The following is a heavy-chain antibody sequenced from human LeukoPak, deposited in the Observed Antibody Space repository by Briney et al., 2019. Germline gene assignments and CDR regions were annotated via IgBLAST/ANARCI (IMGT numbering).Heavy chain of an antibody. Sequence: GGSLRLSCAASGFIFSNDAMHWVHQAPGKGLEWVAFIWFDGSNKHYADSVKGRFTISRDNSEDTLYLQMNSLRAEDTAVYYCVRDPSGSGFAFDSWGQGALVTVSS. V-gene: IGHV3-33*01. J-gene: IGHJ4*02. D-gene: IGHD1-1*01. CDR3: VRDPSGSGFAFDS. CDR2: IWFDGSNK. CDR1: GFIFSNDA.